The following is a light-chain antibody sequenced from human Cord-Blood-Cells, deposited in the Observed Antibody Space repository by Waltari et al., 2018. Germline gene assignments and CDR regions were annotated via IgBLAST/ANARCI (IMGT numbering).Light chain of an antibody. J-gene: IGKJ1*01. Sequence: DVVMTLSLLFRPVTRGRPASICSRASQCLVYSDGNTYLNWFQQRPGQSPRRLIYKVSNRDSGVPDRFSGSGSGTGFTLKISRVEAEDVGVYYCMQGTHWPRTFGQGTKVEIK. CDR1: QCLVYSDGNTY. CDR3: MQGTHWPRT. CDR2: KVS. V-gene: IGKV2-30*01.